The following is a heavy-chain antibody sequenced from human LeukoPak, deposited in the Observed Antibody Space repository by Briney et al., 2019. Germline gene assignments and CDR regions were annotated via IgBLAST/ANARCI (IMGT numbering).Heavy chain of an antibody. CDR2: IYYSGST. CDR1: GGSISSYY. V-gene: IGHV4-59*01. J-gene: IGHJ5*02. D-gene: IGHD6-19*01. Sequence: PSETLSLTCTVSGGSISSYYWSWIRQPLGKGLEWIGYIYYSGSTNYNPSLKSRVTISVDTSKNQFSLKLSSVTAADTAVYYCARQTSSGWYGDNWFDPWGQGTLVTVSS. CDR3: ARQTSSGWYGDNWFDP.